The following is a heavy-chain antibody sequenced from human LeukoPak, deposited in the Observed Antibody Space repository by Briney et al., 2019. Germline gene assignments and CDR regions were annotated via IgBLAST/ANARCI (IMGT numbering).Heavy chain of an antibody. Sequence: ASVKVSCKASGYTFTGYYMHWVRQAPGQGLEWMGWINPNSGGTNYAQKFQGRVTMTRDTSISTAYMELSRLRSDDTAVYYCARDFTGYCSSTSCYSPERLYYYMDVWGKGTTVTVSS. J-gene: IGHJ6*03. D-gene: IGHD2-2*01. CDR3: ARDFTGYCSSTSCYSPERLYYYMDV. CDR2: INPNSGGT. V-gene: IGHV1-2*02. CDR1: GYTFTGYY.